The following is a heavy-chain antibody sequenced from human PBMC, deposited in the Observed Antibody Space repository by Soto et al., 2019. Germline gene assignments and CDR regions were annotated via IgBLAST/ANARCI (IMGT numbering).Heavy chain of an antibody. CDR3: ARHNVDTAMVLFDY. Sequence: SETLSLTCTVSGGSISSYYWSWIRQPPGKGLEWIGYIYYSGSTNYNPSLKSRVTISVDTSKNQFSLKLSSVTAADTAVYYCARHNVDTAMVLFDYWGQGTRVTVSS. CDR2: IYYSGST. V-gene: IGHV4-59*08. CDR1: GGSISSYY. D-gene: IGHD5-18*01. J-gene: IGHJ4*02.